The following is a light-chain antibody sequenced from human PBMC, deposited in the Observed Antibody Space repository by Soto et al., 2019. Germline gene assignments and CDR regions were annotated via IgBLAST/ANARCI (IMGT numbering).Light chain of an antibody. V-gene: IGKV1-5*03. CDR3: QHFNSYPWT. J-gene: IGKJ1*01. CDR1: QSLSRW. Sequence: IQMTQSPSTLSAYVGDRVTITCRASQSLSRWLAWYQQKPGKAPKVLIYEASTLERGVPSRFSGSGYGTEFTLTISSLQPDDSATYYCQHFNSYPWTFGQGTKVDIK. CDR2: EAS.